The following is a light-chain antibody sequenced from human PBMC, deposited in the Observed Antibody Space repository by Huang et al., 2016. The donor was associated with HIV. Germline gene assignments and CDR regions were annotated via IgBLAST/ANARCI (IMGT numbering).Light chain of an antibody. V-gene: IGKV1-39*01. CDR3: QQSHSNPIT. CDR2: AAS. J-gene: IGKJ5*01. Sequence: DIQMTQSPSSLSASVGDRVTITCRASQTISNYLNWYQQRPGRAPKLLIYAASTLQTGVPTRFRGSWSGTEFTLTISSLQPEDFAAYYCQQSHSNPITFGQGTRLEIK. CDR1: QTISNY.